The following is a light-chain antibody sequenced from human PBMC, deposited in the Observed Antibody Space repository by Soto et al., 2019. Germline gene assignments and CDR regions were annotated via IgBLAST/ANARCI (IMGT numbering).Light chain of an antibody. Sequence: PGERATLSCRASQRVSSNLAWYQQKPGQAPRLLIYGASTRATGIPARFSGSGSGTEFTLTISSLQSEDFAVFYCQQYDNWPITFGQGTRLEIK. CDR1: QRVSSN. CDR3: QQYDNWPIT. J-gene: IGKJ5*01. V-gene: IGKV3-15*01. CDR2: GAS.